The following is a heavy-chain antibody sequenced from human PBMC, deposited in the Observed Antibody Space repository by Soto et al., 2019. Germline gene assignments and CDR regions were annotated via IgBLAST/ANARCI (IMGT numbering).Heavy chain of an antibody. V-gene: IGHV3-23*01. CDR3: ATMNGYFEY. Sequence: LRLSCADSGFRFSSYSMGWVRQTPGKGLEWVAAITATGDRTYYADSVTGRFTISRDNSKKTHYLQMTSLRAEDTAMYYCATMNGYFEYWGQGTPVTVSS. CDR2: ITATGDRT. D-gene: IGHD3-22*01. J-gene: IGHJ4*02. CDR1: GFRFSSYS.